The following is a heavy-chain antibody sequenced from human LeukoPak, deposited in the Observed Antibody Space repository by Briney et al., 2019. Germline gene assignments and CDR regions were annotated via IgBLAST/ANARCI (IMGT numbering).Heavy chain of an antibody. V-gene: IGHV4-39*01. Sequence: PSETLSLTCTVSGGSISSYYWSWIRQPPGKGLEWIGSIYYSGSTYYNPSLKSRVTISVDTSKNQFSLKLSSVTAADTAVYYCASSVVTATWYFDLWGRGTLVTVSS. D-gene: IGHD2-21*02. CDR3: ASSVVTATWYFDL. J-gene: IGHJ2*01. CDR2: IYYSGST. CDR1: GGSISSYY.